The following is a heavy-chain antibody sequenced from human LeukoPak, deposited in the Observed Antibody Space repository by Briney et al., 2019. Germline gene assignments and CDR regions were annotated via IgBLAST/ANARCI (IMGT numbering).Heavy chain of an antibody. D-gene: IGHD6-6*01. V-gene: IGHV3-74*01. CDR2: INSDGSAT. CDR1: GFTFSNYW. J-gene: IGHJ4*02. CDR3: ARALSAYASSLAY. Sequence: PGGSLRLSCAASGFTFSNYWMHWVRQAPGKGLVWVSRINSDGSATNYADSVKGRFTISRDNAKNTLYLQMNSLRAEDTAVYYCARALSAYASSLAYWGQGTLATVSS.